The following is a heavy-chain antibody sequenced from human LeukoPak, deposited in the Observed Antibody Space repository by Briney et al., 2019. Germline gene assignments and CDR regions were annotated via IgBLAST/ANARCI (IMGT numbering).Heavy chain of an antibody. Sequence: GASVKVSCKASGYTFTGYYMHWVRQAPGQGLEWMGWINPNSGGTNYAQKFQGRVTITADKSTSTAYMELSSLRSEDTAVYYCARDVVAVVGTYMDVWGEGTTVTVSS. CDR2: INPNSGGT. CDR3: ARDVVAVVGTYMDV. J-gene: IGHJ6*03. CDR1: GYTFTGYY. V-gene: IGHV1-2*02. D-gene: IGHD6-19*01.